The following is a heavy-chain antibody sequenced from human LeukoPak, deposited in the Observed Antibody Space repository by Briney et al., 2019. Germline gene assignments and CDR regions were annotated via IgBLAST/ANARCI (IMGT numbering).Heavy chain of an antibody. J-gene: IGHJ4*02. V-gene: IGHV4-61*02. CDR1: GGSISSGSYY. D-gene: IGHD2-2*01. CDR2: IYTSGST. CDR3: ACIVVVPAANPLVDY. Sequence: SETLSLTCTVSGGSISSGSYYWSWIRQPAGKGLEWIGRIYTSGSTNYNPSLKSRVTISVDASKNQFSLKLSSVTAADTAVYYCACIVVVPAANPLVDYWGQGTLVTVCS.